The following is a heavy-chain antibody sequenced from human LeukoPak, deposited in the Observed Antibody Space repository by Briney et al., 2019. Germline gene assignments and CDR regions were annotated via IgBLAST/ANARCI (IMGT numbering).Heavy chain of an antibody. V-gene: IGHV3-21*01. J-gene: IGHJ4*02. CDR1: GFTFSSYS. D-gene: IGHD1-26*01. CDR3: ARVGATVLFGVQY. Sequence: PGGSQRLSCAASGFTFSSYSMNWVRQAPGKGLEWVSSISSSSSYIYYADSVKGRFTISRDNAKNSLYLQMNSLRAEDTAVYYCARVGATVLFGVQYWGQGTLVTVSS. CDR2: ISSSSSYI.